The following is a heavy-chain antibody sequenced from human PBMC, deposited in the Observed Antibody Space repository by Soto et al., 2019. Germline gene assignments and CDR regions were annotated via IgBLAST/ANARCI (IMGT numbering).Heavy chain of an antibody. J-gene: IGHJ4*02. Sequence: GGSLRLSCAASGFTFSSYAMHWVRQAPGKGLEWVGFIWYDGSNTFYAESVKGRFTISRDNSKNTVYLQINALRAEDTAVYYCARDFSMVIVATGDWGQGSLVTVSS. CDR3: ARDFSMVIVATGD. CDR2: IWYDGSNT. CDR1: GFTFSSYA. D-gene: IGHD5-12*01. V-gene: IGHV3-33*01.